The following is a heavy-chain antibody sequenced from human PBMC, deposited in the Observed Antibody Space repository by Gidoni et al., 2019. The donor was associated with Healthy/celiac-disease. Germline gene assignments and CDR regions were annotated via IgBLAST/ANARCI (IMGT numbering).Heavy chain of an antibody. CDR1: GGSVSSGSYY. Sequence: QVQLQESGPGLVKPSTTLSLTCTVSGGSVSSGSYYWSWIRQPPGKGLEWIGYIYYSGSTNYHPSLKSRVTISVDTSKNQFSLKLSSVTAADTAVYYCAREPLGRRDGSNYFDYWGQGTLVTVSS. J-gene: IGHJ4*02. V-gene: IGHV4-61*01. CDR3: AREPLGRRDGSNYFDY. CDR2: IYYSGST. D-gene: IGHD5-12*01.